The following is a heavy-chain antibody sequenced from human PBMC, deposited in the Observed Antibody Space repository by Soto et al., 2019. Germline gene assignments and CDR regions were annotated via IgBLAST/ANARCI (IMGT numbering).Heavy chain of an antibody. CDR3: VREDYYDSIWDV. V-gene: IGHV3-7*01. D-gene: IGHD3-16*01. J-gene: IGHJ6*04. CDR1: GFTFSSYW. Sequence: GGSLRLSCAASGFTFSSYWMSWVRQAPGKGLEWVANIKQDGSEKYYVDSVKGRFTISRDNAKNSLYLQMNSLRAEDTAVYYCVREDYYDSIWDVWCKGTTLTVSS. CDR2: IKQDGSEK.